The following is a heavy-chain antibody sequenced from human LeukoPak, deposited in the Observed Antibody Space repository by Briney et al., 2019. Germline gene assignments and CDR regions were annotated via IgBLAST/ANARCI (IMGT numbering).Heavy chain of an antibody. CDR3: ARLDYDILTGYYTPFDY. CDR2: IYHSGST. Sequence: SETLSLTCTVSGGSISSGGYYWSWIRQPPGKGLEWIGYIYHSGSTYYNPSLKSRVTISVDTSKNQFSLRLSSVTAADTAMYYCARLDYDILTGYYTPFDYWGQGTLVTVSS. D-gene: IGHD3-9*01. J-gene: IGHJ4*02. CDR1: GGSISSGGYY. V-gene: IGHV4-30-2*01.